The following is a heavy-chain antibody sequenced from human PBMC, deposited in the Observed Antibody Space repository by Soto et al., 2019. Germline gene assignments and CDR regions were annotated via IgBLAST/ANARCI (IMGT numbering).Heavy chain of an antibody. D-gene: IGHD3-22*01. CDR1: GFTFSSYA. J-gene: IGHJ4*02. CDR3: AKVFYYYDSSGYYYFDY. V-gene: IGHV3-23*01. CDR2: ISGSGSTI. Sequence: TGGSLRLSCAASGFTFSSYAVSWVRQAPGKGPEWISSISGSGSTIYYADSVKGRFTISRDNSKNTLYLQMSSLRVEDTAVYYCAKVFYYYDSSGYYYFDYWGQGTLVTVPS.